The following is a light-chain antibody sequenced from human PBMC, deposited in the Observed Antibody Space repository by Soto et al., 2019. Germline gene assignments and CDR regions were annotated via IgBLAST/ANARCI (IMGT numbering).Light chain of an antibody. Sequence: DIQMTQSPSTLSASVGDRVTITCRASQSISSGLAWYQQKPAQAPKLLIYDASSLESGVPSRFSGSGSGTEFTLNISSLKPDDFETYYCQEYQSYSRRFGQGTKVEIK. J-gene: IGKJ1*01. V-gene: IGKV1-5*01. CDR3: QEYQSYSRR. CDR1: QSISSG. CDR2: DAS.